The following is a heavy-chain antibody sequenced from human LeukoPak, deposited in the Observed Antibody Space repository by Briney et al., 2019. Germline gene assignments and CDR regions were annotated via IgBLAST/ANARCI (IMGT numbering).Heavy chain of an antibody. Sequence: SQTLSLTCTVSGGSISSYYWSWIRQPPGKGLEWIGYIYHSGSTYYNPSLKSRVTISVDRSKNQFSLKLSSVTAADTAVYYCARERVGITVRYNWFDPWGQGTLVTVSS. CDR3: ARERVGITVRYNWFDP. CDR1: GGSISSYY. D-gene: IGHD4-17*01. CDR2: IYHSGST. J-gene: IGHJ5*02. V-gene: IGHV4-30-2*01.